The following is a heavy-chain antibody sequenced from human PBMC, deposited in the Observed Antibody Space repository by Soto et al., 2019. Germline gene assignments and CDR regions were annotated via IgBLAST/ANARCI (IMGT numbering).Heavy chain of an antibody. CDR1: GGSISTRSSY. V-gene: IGHV4-39*07. Sequence: SETLSLTCTVSGGSISTRSSYWGWIRQPPGKGLEWIGSIYYSGNTYYNPSLKSRVAISIDTSKNQFSLKLSSVTAADTAVYYCARGPTYYDFWSGSPPARIMDVWGKGTTVTVSS. CDR3: ARGPTYYDFWSGSPPARIMDV. D-gene: IGHD3-3*01. CDR2: IYYSGNT. J-gene: IGHJ6*04.